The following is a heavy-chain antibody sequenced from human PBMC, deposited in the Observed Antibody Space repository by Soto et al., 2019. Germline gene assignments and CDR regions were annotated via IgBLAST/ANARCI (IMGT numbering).Heavy chain of an antibody. CDR3: AGDNGCGESDV. D-gene: IGHD3-10*01. CDR1: GYSFTSYG. J-gene: IGHJ6*02. CDR2: ISAYNGNT. Sequence: QVQLVQSGAEVKKPGASVKVSCKASGYSFTSYGISWVRQAPGQGLEWMGWISAYNGNTNYAQKLQGRVTMTTDTSTSTADMEMRSSRADDMAVYSSAGDNGCGESDVWGQGTTVTVSS. V-gene: IGHV1-18*03.